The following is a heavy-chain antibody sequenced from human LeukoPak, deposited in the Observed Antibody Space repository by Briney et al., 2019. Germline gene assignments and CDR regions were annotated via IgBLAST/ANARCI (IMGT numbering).Heavy chain of an antibody. Sequence: GGSLRLSCAASGFTFSSYSMNWVRQAPGKGLEWVSSISSTSTYIYYADSGKGRFTISRDNAKKSLYLQMNSLRAEDTAVYYCARVVTVAWSERRPGYFYMDVWGKGTTVTVSS. J-gene: IGHJ6*03. CDR3: ARVVTVAWSERRPGYFYMDV. V-gene: IGHV3-21*01. D-gene: IGHD1-1*01. CDR2: ISSTSTYI. CDR1: GFTFSSYS.